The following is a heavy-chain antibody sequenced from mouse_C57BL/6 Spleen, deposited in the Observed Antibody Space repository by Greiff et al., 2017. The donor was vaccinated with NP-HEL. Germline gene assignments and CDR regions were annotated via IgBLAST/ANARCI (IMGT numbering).Heavy chain of an antibody. V-gene: IGHV1-81*01. CDR2: IYPRSGNT. J-gene: IGHJ2*01. D-gene: IGHD4-1*01. CDR3: ARYWERDFDY. CDR1: GYTFTSYG. Sequence: QVHVKQSGAELARPGASVKLSCKASGYTFTSYGISWVKQRTGQGLEWIGEIYPRSGNTYYNEKFKGKATLTADKSSSTAYMELRSLTSEDSAVYFCARYWERDFDYWGQGTTLTVSS.